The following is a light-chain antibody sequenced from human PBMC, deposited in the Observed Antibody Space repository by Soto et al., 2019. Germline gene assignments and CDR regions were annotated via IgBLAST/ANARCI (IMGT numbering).Light chain of an antibody. CDR2: EVS. V-gene: IGLV2-8*01. J-gene: IGLJ2*01. CDR3: SSYAGSNNLV. CDR1: SSDVGGYNS. Sequence: QSALTQPPSASGSPGQSVTISCTGTSSDVGGYNSVSWYQQHPGKAPKLMIYEVSERPSGVPDRFSGSKSGNTASLTVSGLQADDEADYYSSSYAGSNNLVFGGGTKLTVL.